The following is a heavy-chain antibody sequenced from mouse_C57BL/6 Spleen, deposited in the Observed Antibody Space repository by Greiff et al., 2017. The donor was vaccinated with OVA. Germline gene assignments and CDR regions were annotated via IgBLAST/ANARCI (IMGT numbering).Heavy chain of an antibody. CDR3: ARSGRGNYDY. Sequence: QVQLKQSGPELVKPGASVKISCKASGYAFSSSWMNWVKQRPGKGLEWIGRIYPGDGDTNYNGKFKGKATLTADKSSSTAYMQLSSLTSEDSAVYFCARSGRGNYDYWGQGTTLTVSS. D-gene: IGHD2-1*01. V-gene: IGHV1-82*01. CDR2: IYPGDGDT. J-gene: IGHJ2*01. CDR1: GYAFSSSW.